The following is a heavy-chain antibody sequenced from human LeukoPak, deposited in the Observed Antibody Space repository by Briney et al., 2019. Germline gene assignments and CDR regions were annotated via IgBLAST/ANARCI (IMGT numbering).Heavy chain of an antibody. V-gene: IGHV4-39*07. J-gene: IGHJ5*02. CDR3: ARLTYYYGSGSHNWFDP. CDR2: IYYSVST. Sequence: KASETLSLTCTVSGGSISSSSYYWGWIRQPPGKGLEWIGSIYYSVSTYYNPSLKSRVTISVDTSKNQFSLKLSSVTAADTAVYYCARLTYYYGSGSHNWFDPWGQGTLVTVSS. D-gene: IGHD3-10*01. CDR1: GGSISSSSYY.